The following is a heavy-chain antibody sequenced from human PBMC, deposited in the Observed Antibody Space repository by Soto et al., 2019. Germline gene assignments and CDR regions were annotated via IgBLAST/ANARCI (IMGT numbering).Heavy chain of an antibody. CDR3: ARDSDYSFDL. CDR2: TSADGSYT. V-gene: IGHV3-74*01. CDR1: GFTFRTYW. J-gene: IGHJ4*02. Sequence: GGSLRRSCPASGFTFRTYWMHWFRQAPGKGVVLVSRTSADGSYTNYAASVKGRLTVSRDNDKDTLYLQINSLRVEDTAVYHCARDSDYSFDLWGQGTLVTVSS. D-gene: IGHD4-17*01.